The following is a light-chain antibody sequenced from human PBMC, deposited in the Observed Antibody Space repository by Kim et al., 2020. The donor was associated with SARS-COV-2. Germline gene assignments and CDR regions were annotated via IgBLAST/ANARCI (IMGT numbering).Light chain of an antibody. Sequence: ATINCKSRQSVLHSSNNKNYLAWYQQKSGQPPKLLIYWASTRESGVPDRFSGSGSGTDFTLTISSLQAEDVALYYCQQYYSSPLTFGPGTKVDIK. CDR3: QQYYSSPLT. V-gene: IGKV4-1*01. CDR2: WAS. J-gene: IGKJ3*01. CDR1: QSVLHSSNNKNY.